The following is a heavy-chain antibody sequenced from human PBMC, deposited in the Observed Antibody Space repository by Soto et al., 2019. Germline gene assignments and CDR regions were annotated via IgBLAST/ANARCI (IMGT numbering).Heavy chain of an antibody. CDR1: GFFLRDFG. Sequence: GGSLRLSCVASGFFLRDFGMHWVRQAPGKGLEWVSVIWYDGSNTYQGESVKGRFTMSRDISKNTLYLQMNSLRAEDTAVYYCARAPDQMTVYYFDYWGQGTLVTVSS. CDR2: IWYDGSNT. CDR3: ARAPDQMTVYYFDY. V-gene: IGHV3-33*01. J-gene: IGHJ4*02.